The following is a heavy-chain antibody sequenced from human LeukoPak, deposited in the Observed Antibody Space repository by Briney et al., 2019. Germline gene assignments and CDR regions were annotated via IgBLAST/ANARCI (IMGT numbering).Heavy chain of an antibody. CDR3: ARAGKQQLVHAFDI. D-gene: IGHD6-13*01. CDR1: GGSISSYY. Sequence: SETLSLTCTVSGGSISSYYWSWIRQPPGKGLEWIGYIYYSGSTNYNPSLKSRVTISVDTSKNQFSLKLSSVTAADTAVYYCARAGKQQLVHAFDIWGQGTMVTVSS. V-gene: IGHV4-59*01. J-gene: IGHJ3*02. CDR2: IYYSGST.